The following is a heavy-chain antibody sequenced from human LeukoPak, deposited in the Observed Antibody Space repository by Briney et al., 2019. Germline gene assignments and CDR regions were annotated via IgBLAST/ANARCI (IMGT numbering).Heavy chain of an antibody. CDR2: ISAYNGNT. J-gene: IGHJ4*02. Sequence: ASVKVSCKASGYTFSNYDMNWVRQAPGQGLEWMGWISAYNGNTNYAQKLQGRVTMTTDTSTSTAYMELRSLRSDDTAVYYCARDRYSYGPRGSDYWGQGTLVTVSS. CDR1: GYTFSNYD. CDR3: ARDRYSYGPRGSDY. D-gene: IGHD5-18*01. V-gene: IGHV1-18*01.